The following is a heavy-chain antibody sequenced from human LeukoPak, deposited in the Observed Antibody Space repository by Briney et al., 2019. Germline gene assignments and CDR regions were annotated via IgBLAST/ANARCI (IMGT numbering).Heavy chain of an antibody. CDR1: GYTFTSYG. J-gene: IGHJ4*02. V-gene: IGHV1-18*01. CDR2: ISAYNGNT. Sequence: GASVKVSCKASGYTFTSYGISWVRQAPGQGLEWMGWISAYNGNTNYAQKLQGRVTMTTDTSTSTAYMELSSLRSEDTAVYYCARVISAEEAVAGLDYWGQGTLVTVSS. D-gene: IGHD6-19*01. CDR3: ARVISAEEAVAGLDY.